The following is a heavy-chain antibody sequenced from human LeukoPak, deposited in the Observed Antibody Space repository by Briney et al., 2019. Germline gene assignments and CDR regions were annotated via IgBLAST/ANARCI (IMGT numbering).Heavy chain of an antibody. D-gene: IGHD5-18*01. CDR3: ARVGGPLRYTYGFFDY. CDR2: ISAYNGNT. J-gene: IGHJ4*02. V-gene: IGHV1-18*01. CDR1: GYTFTSYG. Sequence: ASVKVSCKASGYTFTSYGISWVRQAPGQGLEWMGWISAYNGNTNYAQKLQGRVTMTTDTSTSTAYMELRSLRSDDTAVYYCARVGGPLRYTYGFFDYWGQGILVTVSS.